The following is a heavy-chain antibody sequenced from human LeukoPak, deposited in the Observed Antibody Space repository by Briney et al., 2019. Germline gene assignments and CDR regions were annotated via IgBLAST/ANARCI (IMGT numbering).Heavy chain of an antibody. D-gene: IGHD2-2*01. V-gene: IGHV3-30*04. Sequence: GRSLRLSCAASGFAFSNYAIHWVCQAPGKGLEWVAVISHDGTTKYYADSVKGRFTISRDNSKNTLYLEMNSLRVEDTAVYYCARAVVGQEDFDYWGQGTLVTVSS. CDR3: ARAVVGQEDFDY. CDR1: GFAFSNYA. J-gene: IGHJ4*02. CDR2: ISHDGTTK.